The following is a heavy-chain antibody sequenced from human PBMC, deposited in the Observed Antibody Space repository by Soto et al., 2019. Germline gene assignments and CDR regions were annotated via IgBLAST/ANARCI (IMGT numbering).Heavy chain of an antibody. J-gene: IGHJ6*03. Sequence: ASVKVSCKASGYTLTSYDINWVRQATGQGLEWMGWMNPNSGNTGYAQKFQGRVTMTRNTSISTAYMELSSLRSEDTAVYYCARRYDFWSGYYNYYYMDVWGKGTTVTVSS. D-gene: IGHD3-3*01. CDR2: MNPNSGNT. V-gene: IGHV1-8*01. CDR1: GYTLTSYD. CDR3: ARRYDFWSGYYNYYYMDV.